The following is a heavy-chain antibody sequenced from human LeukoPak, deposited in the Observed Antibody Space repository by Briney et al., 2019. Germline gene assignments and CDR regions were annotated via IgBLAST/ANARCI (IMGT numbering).Heavy chain of an antibody. D-gene: IGHD2-2*02. CDR2: IIPIFGTA. CDR3: ASTGRYCSSTSCYTNYYYYMDV. J-gene: IGHJ6*03. CDR1: GYTFTSYG. V-gene: IGHV1-69*13. Sequence: GASVKVSCKASGYTFTSYGISWVRQAPGQGLEWMGGIIPIFGTANYAQKFQGRVTITADESTSTAYMELSSLRSEDTAVYYCASTGRYCSSTSCYTNYYYYMDVWGKGTTVTVSS.